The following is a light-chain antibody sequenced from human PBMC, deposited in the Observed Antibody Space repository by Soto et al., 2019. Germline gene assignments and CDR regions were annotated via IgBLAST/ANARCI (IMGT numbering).Light chain of an antibody. Sequence: ELLMTQSSATLSVYTGERATLSCRASQNVGTDLAWYQQKPGQAPRLLIYGASTRATGIPARFSGSGSGTEFTLTISSLQSEDFAVYYCQQYNNWPRTFGQGTMVDIK. CDR2: GAS. J-gene: IGKJ1*01. V-gene: IGKV3-15*01. CDR1: QNVGTD. CDR3: QQYNNWPRT.